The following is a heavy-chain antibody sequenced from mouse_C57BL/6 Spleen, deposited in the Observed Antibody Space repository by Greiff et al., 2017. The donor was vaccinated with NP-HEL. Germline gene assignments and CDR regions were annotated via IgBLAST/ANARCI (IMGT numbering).Heavy chain of an antibody. D-gene: IGHD2-4*01. CDR3: TRRANDYDVEDFDY. CDR2: IDPETGGT. CDR1: GYTFTDYE. Sequence: QLQQSGAELVRPGASVTLSCKASGYTFTDYEMHWVKQTPVHGLEWIGAIDPETGGTAYNQKFKGKAILTADKSSSTAYMELRSLTSEDSAVYYCTRRANDYDVEDFDYWGQGTTLTVSS. J-gene: IGHJ2*01. V-gene: IGHV1-15*01.